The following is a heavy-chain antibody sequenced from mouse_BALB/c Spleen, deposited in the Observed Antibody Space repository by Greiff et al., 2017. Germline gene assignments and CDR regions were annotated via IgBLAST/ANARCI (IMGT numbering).Heavy chain of an antibody. Sequence: VQRVESGAELARPGASVKLSCKASGYTFTSYWMQWVKQRPGQGLEWIGAIYPGDGDTRYTQKFKGKATLTADKSSSTAYMQLSSLASEDSAVYYCATARATWFAYWGQGTLVTVSA. CDR3: ATARATWFAY. J-gene: IGHJ3*01. D-gene: IGHD3-1*01. CDR1: GYTFTSYW. CDR2: IYPGDGDT. V-gene: IGHV1-87*01.